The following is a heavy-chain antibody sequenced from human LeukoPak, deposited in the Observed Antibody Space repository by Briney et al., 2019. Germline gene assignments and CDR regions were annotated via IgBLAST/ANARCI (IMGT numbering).Heavy chain of an antibody. V-gene: IGHV3-21*06. J-gene: IGHJ4*02. Sequence: PGGSLRLSCVASGFTFGSRTMNCVCQAPGKGLEWVSSISRNSRYMYYADSLKGRFTISRDNAKNSLYLQMDSLRAEDTAVYYCASDKVGHDCWSGYSDCWGQRTLVTVSS. CDR2: ISRNSRYM. CDR1: GFTFGSRT. CDR3: ASDKVGHDCWSGYSDC. D-gene: IGHD3-3*01.